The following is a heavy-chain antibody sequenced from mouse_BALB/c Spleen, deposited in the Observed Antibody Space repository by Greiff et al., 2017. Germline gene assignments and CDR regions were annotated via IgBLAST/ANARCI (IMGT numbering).Heavy chain of an antibody. D-gene: IGHD1-2*01. CDR2: IDPANGNT. J-gene: IGHJ3*01. Sequence: VQLKESGAELVKPGASVKLSCTASGFNIKDTYMHWVKQRPEQGLEWIGRIDPANGNTKYDPKFQGKATITADTSSNTAYLQLSSLTSEDTAVYYCARGVTTAFAYWGQGTLVTVSA. CDR3: ARGVTTAFAY. CDR1: GFNIKDTY. V-gene: IGHV14-3*02.